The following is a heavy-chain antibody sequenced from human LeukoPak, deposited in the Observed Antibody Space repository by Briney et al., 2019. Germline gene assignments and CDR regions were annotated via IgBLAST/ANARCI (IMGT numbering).Heavy chain of an antibody. CDR2: ISAYNGNT. CDR3: ARGGLWFGELMRFDP. D-gene: IGHD3-10*01. CDR1: GYTFTSYG. Sequence: ASVKVSCKASGYTFTSYGISWVRQAPGQGLEWMGWISAYNGNTNYAQKLQGRVTVTTDTSTSTAYMELRSLRSDDTAVYYCARGGLWFGELMRFDPWGQGTLVTVSS. V-gene: IGHV1-18*01. J-gene: IGHJ5*02.